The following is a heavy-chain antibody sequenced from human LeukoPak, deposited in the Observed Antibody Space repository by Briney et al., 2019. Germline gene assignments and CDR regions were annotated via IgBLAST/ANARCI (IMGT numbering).Heavy chain of an antibody. V-gene: IGHV4-34*01. Sequence: SETLSLTCAVYGGSFSGYYWSWIRQPPGKGLEWIGEINHSGSTNYNPSLKSRVTISVDTSKNQFSLKLSSVTAADTAVYYCARHYSNNDYWGQGTLVTVSS. CDR2: INHSGST. CDR3: ARHYSNNDY. CDR1: GGSFSGYY. J-gene: IGHJ4*02. D-gene: IGHD4-11*01.